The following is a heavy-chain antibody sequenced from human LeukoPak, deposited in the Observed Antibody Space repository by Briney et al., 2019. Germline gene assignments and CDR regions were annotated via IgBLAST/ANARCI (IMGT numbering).Heavy chain of an antibody. CDR1: GFTFSSYA. Sequence: PGGSLRLSCAASGFTFSSYAMSWVRQAPGKGLEWVSAISGSGGSTYYADSVKGRFTISRDNSKNTLYLQMNSLRAEDTAVYYCAKTSYCSSTSCYPKFDYWGQGTLVTVSS. D-gene: IGHD2-2*01. CDR2: ISGSGGST. V-gene: IGHV3-23*01. CDR3: AKTSYCSSTSCYPKFDY. J-gene: IGHJ4*02.